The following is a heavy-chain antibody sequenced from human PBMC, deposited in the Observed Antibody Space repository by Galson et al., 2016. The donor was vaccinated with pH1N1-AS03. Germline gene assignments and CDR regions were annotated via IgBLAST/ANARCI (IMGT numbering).Heavy chain of an antibody. D-gene: IGHD6-19*01. CDR2: LNSTSGNT. Sequence: SVKVSCKASGYSFINYAIHWVRQAPGQRLEWMGWLNSTSGNTEYSQKFQGRVTITRDTSASTASMELSSLRSEDTAVYYCAKVGIEISSGWYVRFDYWGQGAMVTVSS. CDR3: AKVGIEISSGWYVRFDY. CDR1: GYSFINYA. V-gene: IGHV1-3*01. J-gene: IGHJ3*01.